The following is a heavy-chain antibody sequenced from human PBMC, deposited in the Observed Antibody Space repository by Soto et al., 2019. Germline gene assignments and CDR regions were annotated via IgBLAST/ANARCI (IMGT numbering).Heavy chain of an antibody. Sequence: GGSLRLSCAVTGFTFRSYWMSWVRQAPGKGLEWVANIKPDGSEKWYVDSVKGRFTISRDNSKNTLYLQMNSLRAEDTAVYYCARDTYYDFWSGFTTPPMDVWGQGTKVTVSS. CDR1: GFTFRSYW. CDR2: IKPDGSEK. V-gene: IGHV3-7*01. D-gene: IGHD3-3*01. J-gene: IGHJ6*02. CDR3: ARDTYYDFWSGFTTPPMDV.